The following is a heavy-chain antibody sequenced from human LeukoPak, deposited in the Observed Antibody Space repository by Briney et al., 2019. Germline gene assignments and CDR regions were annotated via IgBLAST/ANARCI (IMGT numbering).Heavy chain of an antibody. CDR2: ISGSGGST. CDR1: GFTFSSDA. V-gene: IGHV3-23*01. CDR3: AKDWGEYFDYVWGSFTSFDS. Sequence: RPGGSLRLSCAASGFTFSSDAMSWVRQAPGKGLEWVSAISGSGGSTYYADSVKGRFTISRDNSKNTLYLQMNSLRAEDTAVYYCAKDWGEYFDYVWGSFTSFDSWGQGTLVTVSS. D-gene: IGHD3-16*01. J-gene: IGHJ4*02.